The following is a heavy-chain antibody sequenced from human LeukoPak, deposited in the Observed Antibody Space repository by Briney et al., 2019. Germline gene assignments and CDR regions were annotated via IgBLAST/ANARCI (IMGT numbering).Heavy chain of an antibody. J-gene: IGHJ4*02. CDR1: GYTFTSYD. Sequence: GASVKVSCKXSGYTFTSYDINWVRQATGQALERMGWMNPNSGNTGYAQKCQGRVTMTRNTSISTAYMELSSLRSEDTAVYYCARVRRGAAAGYYFDYWGQGTLVTVSS. CDR2: MNPNSGNT. CDR3: ARVRRGAAAGYYFDY. V-gene: IGHV1-8*01. D-gene: IGHD6-13*01.